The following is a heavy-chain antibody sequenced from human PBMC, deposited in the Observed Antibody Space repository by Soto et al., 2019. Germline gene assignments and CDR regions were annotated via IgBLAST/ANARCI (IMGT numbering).Heavy chain of an antibody. Sequence: PSQTLSLTCAISGDSVSSSSVTWNWIRQSPTRGLEWLGRTYYRSKWYNDYAESVKSRITINPDTSKNQYSLHLNSVTPVDTAVYYCVRLIGNSWLDFWGQGTLVTVSS. J-gene: IGHJ5*01. V-gene: IGHV6-1*01. CDR2: TYYRSKWYN. CDR1: GDSVSSSSVT. CDR3: VRLIGNSWLDF. D-gene: IGHD1-26*01.